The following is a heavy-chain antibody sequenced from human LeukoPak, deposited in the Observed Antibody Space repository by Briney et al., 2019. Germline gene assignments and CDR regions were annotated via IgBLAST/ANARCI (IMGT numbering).Heavy chain of an antibody. CDR1: GFTFDDYA. CDR3: AKDIERYSYDPYYYYGMDV. D-gene: IGHD5-18*01. Sequence: GGSLRLSCAASGFTFDDYAMHWVRHAPGKGLEGVSGISWNSGSIGYADSVKGRFTISRDNAKNSLYLQMNSLRAEDTALYYCAKDIERYSYDPYYYYGMDVWGQGTTVTVSS. V-gene: IGHV3-9*01. J-gene: IGHJ6*02. CDR2: ISWNSGSI.